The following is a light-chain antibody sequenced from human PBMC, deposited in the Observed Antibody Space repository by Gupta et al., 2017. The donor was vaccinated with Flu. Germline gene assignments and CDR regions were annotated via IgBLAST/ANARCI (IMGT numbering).Light chain of an antibody. V-gene: IGLV1-40*01. CDR3: QSYDFTVSGSV. CDR1: NIGAGYD. Sequence: NIGAGYDVPWYQQFPGAAPKLLIYSNINRPSEVPERFSASKSGHSASLAIAGLQPEDEAQYHCQSYDFTVSGSVFGGGTALTVL. J-gene: IGLJ3*02. CDR2: SNI.